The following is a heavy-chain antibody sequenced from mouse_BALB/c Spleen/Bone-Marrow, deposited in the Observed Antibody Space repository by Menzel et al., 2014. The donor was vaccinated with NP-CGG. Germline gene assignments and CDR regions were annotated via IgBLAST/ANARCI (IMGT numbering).Heavy chain of an antibody. Sequence: EVQLQQSGTVLARPGASVKMSCKASGYSFTTYWMHWVKQRPGQGLEWIGAIYPGNSGTSYNQTFKDKAKLTAVTSASTAYMEFSSLTNEDSAVYYCTRFGSTYDWYFDVWAQGPRSPSPQ. CDR1: GYSFTTYW. D-gene: IGHD1-1*01. V-gene: IGHV1-5*01. CDR3: TRFGSTYDWYFDV. CDR2: IYPGNSGT. J-gene: IGHJ1*01.